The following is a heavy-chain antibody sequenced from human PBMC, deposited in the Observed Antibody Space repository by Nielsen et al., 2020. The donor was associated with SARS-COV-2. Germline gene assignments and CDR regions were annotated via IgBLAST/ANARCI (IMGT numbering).Heavy chain of an antibody. CDR2: ISWDGGST. D-gene: IGHD6-19*01. J-gene: IGHJ4*02. V-gene: IGHV3-43*01. CDR1: GFTFDDYT. CDR3: AKDGIAVAGVPYYFDY. Sequence: GESLKISCAASGFTFDDYTMHWVRQAPGKGLEWVSLISWDGGSTYYADSVKGRFTISRDNSKNTLYLQMNSLRAEDTAVYYCAKDGIAVAGVPYYFDYWGQGTLVTVSS.